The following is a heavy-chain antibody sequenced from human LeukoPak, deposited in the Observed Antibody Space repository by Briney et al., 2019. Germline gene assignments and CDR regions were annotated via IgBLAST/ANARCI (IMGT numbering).Heavy chain of an antibody. D-gene: IGHD6-19*01. Sequence: SETLSLTCAVYGGSFSGYYWSWIRQPPGKGLEWIGEINHSGSTNYNPSLKSRVAISVDTSKNQFSLKLSSVTAADTAVYYCGIAVAGTAADDAFDIWGQGTMVTVSS. CDR2: INHSGST. CDR3: GIAVAGTAADDAFDI. J-gene: IGHJ3*02. CDR1: GGSFSGYY. V-gene: IGHV4-34*01.